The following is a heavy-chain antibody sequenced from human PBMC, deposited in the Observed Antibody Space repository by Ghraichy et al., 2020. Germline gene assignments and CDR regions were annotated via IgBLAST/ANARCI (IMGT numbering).Heavy chain of an antibody. Sequence: ASVKVSCKASGYSFSDYYIHWVRQAPGQGLEYMGRIIPSSGNTNYAQNFQGRVTLTTDMSIGTVYMELDSLTSDDTATYYCVRDAVGIGNWFAPWGQGTLVTVSS. CDR3: VRDAVGIGNWFAP. V-gene: IGHV1-2*06. D-gene: IGHD1-26*01. J-gene: IGHJ5*02. CDR2: IIPSSGNT. CDR1: GYSFSDYY.